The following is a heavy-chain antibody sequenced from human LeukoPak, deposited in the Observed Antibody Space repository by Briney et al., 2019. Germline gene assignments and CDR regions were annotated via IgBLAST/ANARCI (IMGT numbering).Heavy chain of an antibody. D-gene: IGHD6-19*01. J-gene: IGHJ5*02. CDR3: AGAPFSGYSSGWSRQSGWFDP. CDR1: GGSISSGSYC. V-gene: IGHV4-61*02. CDR2: IYTSAST. Sequence: PSQTLSLTCTVSGGSISSGSYCWSWPRQPAGKGLVRFVRIYTSASTNPYPSHKRRVTIPVNTTKNQFSQKLRPGTAPATAVYYGAGAPFSGYSSGWSRQSGWFDPWGQGTLVTVSS.